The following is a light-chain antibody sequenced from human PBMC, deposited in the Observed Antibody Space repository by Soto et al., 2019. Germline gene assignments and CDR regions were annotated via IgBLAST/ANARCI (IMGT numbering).Light chain of an antibody. CDR3: GSWDREMV. Sequence: QSVLTQPPSVSAAPGQTVTISCSGSSSNIGTNSVSWYRQLPGTAPKLLIYENNKRPSGIPDRFSGSKSGTSATLGITGLQTGDEADYYCGSWDREMVFGGGTQLTVL. CDR1: SSNIGTNS. J-gene: IGLJ2*01. V-gene: IGLV1-51*02. CDR2: ENN.